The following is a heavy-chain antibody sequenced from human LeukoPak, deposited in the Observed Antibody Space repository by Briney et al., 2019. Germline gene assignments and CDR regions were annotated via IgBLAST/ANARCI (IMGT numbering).Heavy chain of an antibody. V-gene: IGHV3-23*01. CDR1: GITFSSYA. CDR3: AASSGWED. J-gene: IGHJ4*02. CDR2: VSGSGGST. Sequence: PGGSLRLSCAASGITFSSYAMSWVRQAPGKGLEWVSGVSGSGGSTYYADSVKGRFTISRDNSKNTLYLQMNSLRAEDTAVYYCAASSGWEDWGQGTLVTVSS. D-gene: IGHD6-19*01.